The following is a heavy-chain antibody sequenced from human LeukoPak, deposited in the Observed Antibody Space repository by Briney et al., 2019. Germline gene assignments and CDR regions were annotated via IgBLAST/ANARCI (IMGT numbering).Heavy chain of an antibody. CDR3: ARQAYTTMAYIDY. D-gene: IGHD5-18*01. V-gene: IGHV3-23*01. J-gene: IGHJ4*02. CDR2: ISGSGGTT. Sequence: GGSLRLSCAASGFTFSSYSVSWVRQAPGKGLEWVSVISGSGGTTYYADSVKGRFTISRDNSKNTLFLQMNSLRADDTAVYYCARQAYTTMAYIDYWGQGTLVTVSS. CDR1: GFTFSSYS.